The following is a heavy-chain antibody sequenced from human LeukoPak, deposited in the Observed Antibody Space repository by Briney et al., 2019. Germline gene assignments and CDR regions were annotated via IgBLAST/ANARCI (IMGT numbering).Heavy chain of an antibody. Sequence: PGGSLRLSCGASGFTFSIYWLRWVRQPPGKGLAWVSRINTDGSATDYADSVKGRFTISRDNAKNTVYLQMDTLSGKDTAVYYCVRADYDSSGYHFDNWGQGILVTVSS. CDR2: INTDGSAT. V-gene: IGHV3-74*01. J-gene: IGHJ4*02. D-gene: IGHD3-22*01. CDR3: VRADYDSSGYHFDN. CDR1: GFTFSIYW.